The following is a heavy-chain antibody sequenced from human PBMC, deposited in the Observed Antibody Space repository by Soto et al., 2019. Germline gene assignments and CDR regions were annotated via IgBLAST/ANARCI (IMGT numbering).Heavy chain of an antibody. J-gene: IGHJ6*02. Sequence: SETLSLTCAVYGGSFSGYYWSWIRQPPGKGLEWIGEINHSGSTNYNPSLKSRVTISVDTSKNQFSLKLSSVTAADTDVYYCARRLRTYYYDSRGYTLAYMDVWGQGTTVT. CDR3: ARRLRTYYYDSRGYTLAYMDV. CDR2: INHSGST. V-gene: IGHV4-34*01. D-gene: IGHD3-22*01. CDR1: GGSFSGYY.